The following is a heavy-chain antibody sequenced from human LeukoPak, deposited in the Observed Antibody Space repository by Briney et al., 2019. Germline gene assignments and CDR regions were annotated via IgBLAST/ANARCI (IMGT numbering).Heavy chain of an antibody. CDR3: ATSEIGYTSGPYHPDC. CDR1: GFTFDDFA. D-gene: IGHD6-19*01. J-gene: IGHJ4*02. V-gene: IGHV3-43*02. Sequence: TGGSLRLSCAASGFTFDDFAMYWVRQAPGKGLGWVSLIGADGGGTYYADSVKGRFTISRDNSKNSLYLQMISLRTEDSALYYCATSEIGYTSGPYHPDCWGQGTLVTVSS. CDR2: IGADGGGT.